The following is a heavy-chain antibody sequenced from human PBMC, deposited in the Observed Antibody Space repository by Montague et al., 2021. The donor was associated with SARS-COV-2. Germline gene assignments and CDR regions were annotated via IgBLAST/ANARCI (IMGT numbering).Heavy chain of an antibody. V-gene: IGHV4-39*01. CDR2: IYYSGST. D-gene: IGHD4-23*01. Sequence: SETLSLTCIVSGGSISSSSYHWGWIRQPPGKGLEWIGTIYYSGSTYYTSSLKSRVTISVDTSKNQFSLKLSSVTAADTAVYYRARLRYYGGNSGFQGLVDYWGQGALVTVSS. CDR1: GGSISSSSYH. CDR3: ARLRYYGGNSGFQGLVDY. J-gene: IGHJ4*02.